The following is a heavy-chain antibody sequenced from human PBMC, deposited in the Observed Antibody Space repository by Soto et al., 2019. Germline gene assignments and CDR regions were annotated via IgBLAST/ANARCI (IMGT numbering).Heavy chain of an antibody. CDR1: GFDFNTYG. D-gene: IGHD6-13*01. J-gene: IGHJ5*02. CDR2: ISFDGGSQ. V-gene: IGHV3-30*18. Sequence: VQLLESGGGLGQPGGSLRLSCAASGFDFNTYGLHWVRQAPGKGLEWVAAISFDGGSQYYADSVKGRFTISRDKSNSTLYLQMNSLGAEDTATYFCAKDSSVTAAGSGGWFDPWGPGTLVIVSS. CDR3: AKDSSVTAAGSGGWFDP.